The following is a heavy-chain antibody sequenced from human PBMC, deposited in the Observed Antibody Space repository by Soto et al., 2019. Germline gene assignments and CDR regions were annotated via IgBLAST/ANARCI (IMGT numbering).Heavy chain of an antibody. CDR2: IFPGDSDP. Sequence: GESLKISCKGSGYSFSTYWIGWVRQMTGKGLELMGIIFPGDSDPTYSPSFRGQVTISVDMSITTAYLQWSSLKASDSAMYYRARGDGSSYYFDYWGQGALVTVSS. V-gene: IGHV5-51*01. CDR1: GYSFSTYW. D-gene: IGHD1-26*01. J-gene: IGHJ4*02. CDR3: ARGDGSSYYFDY.